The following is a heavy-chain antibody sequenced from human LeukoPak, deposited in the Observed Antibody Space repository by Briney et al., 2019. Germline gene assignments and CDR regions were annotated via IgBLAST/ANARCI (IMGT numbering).Heavy chain of an antibody. CDR3: ARGYYYDSSGSNWFDS. Sequence: ASVKVSCRASGYTFTSYDINWVRQATGQGLEWMGWMNPNSGNTGYAQKFQGRVTMTRNTSISTAYMELSSLRSEDTAVYYCARGYYYDSSGSNWFDSWGQGTLVTVSS. CDR2: MNPNSGNT. J-gene: IGHJ5*01. V-gene: IGHV1-8*01. CDR1: GYTFTSYD. D-gene: IGHD3-22*01.